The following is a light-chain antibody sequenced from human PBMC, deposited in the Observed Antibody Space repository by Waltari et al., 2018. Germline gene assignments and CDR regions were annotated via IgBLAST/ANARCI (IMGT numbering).Light chain of an antibody. J-gene: IGLJ2*01. CDR3: AAWDDSLNGPHVV. V-gene: IGLV1-44*01. CDR1: SSTIGRTT. Sequence: QSVLTQPPSASGTPGQRVTISCSGSSSTIGRTTVNGYHQLPGPAPKLLIYSNKQRPSGVPDRFSGSKSGTSASLAISGLQSEDEADYYCAAWDDSLNGPHVVFGGGTKLTVL. CDR2: SNK.